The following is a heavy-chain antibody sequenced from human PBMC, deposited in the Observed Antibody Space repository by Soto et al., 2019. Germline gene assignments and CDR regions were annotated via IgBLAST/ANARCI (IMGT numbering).Heavy chain of an antibody. J-gene: IGHJ4*02. D-gene: IGHD2-15*01. CDR3: ARDSPTVVTGPYFDY. CDR2: ISSSGSTI. V-gene: IGHV3-48*03. Sequence: PGGSLRLSCAASGFTFSSYEMNWVRQAPGKGLGWVSYISSSGSTIYYADSVKGRFTISRDNAKNSLYLQMNSLRAEDTAVYYCARDSPTVVTGPYFDYWGQGTLVTVSS. CDR1: GFTFSSYE.